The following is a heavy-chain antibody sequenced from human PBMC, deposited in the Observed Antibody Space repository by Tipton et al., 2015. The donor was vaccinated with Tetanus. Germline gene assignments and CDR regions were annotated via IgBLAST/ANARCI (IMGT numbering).Heavy chain of an antibody. V-gene: IGHV4-34*01. D-gene: IGHD3-10*01. CDR3: ARWGDASGSTNLYAFDI. CDR2: INHRGGA. J-gene: IGHJ3*02. Sequence: TLSLTCGVSGESVSGTYWSWIRQPPGKGLEWIGEINHRGGATYSPSLKSRVTISVDTSKNQFSLKMSSVTAADTAVYYCARWGDASGSTNLYAFDIWGQGTMVSVSS. CDR1: GESVSGTY.